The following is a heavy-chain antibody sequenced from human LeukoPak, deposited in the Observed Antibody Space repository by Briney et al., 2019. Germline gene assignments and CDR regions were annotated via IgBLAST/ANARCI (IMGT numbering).Heavy chain of an antibody. CDR2: INPNSGGT. V-gene: IGHV1-2*02. Sequence: GASVKVSCKASGYTLTGYYMHWARQAPGQGLEWMGWINPNSGGTNYAQKFQGRVTMTRDTSISTAYMELSRLRSDDTAVYYCARDLRSSGNWFDPWGQGTLVTVSS. J-gene: IGHJ5*02. CDR3: ARDLRSSGNWFDP. D-gene: IGHD6-25*01. CDR1: GYTLTGYY.